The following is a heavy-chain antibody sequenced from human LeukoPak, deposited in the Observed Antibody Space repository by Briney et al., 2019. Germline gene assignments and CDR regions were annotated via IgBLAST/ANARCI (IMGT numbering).Heavy chain of an antibody. CDR3: ARGRCTNGVCPGAFDP. CDR2: IYHSGST. V-gene: IGHV4-38-2*02. CDR1: GYSISSGYY. D-gene: IGHD2-8*01. Sequence: PSETLSLTFTVSGYSISSGYYWGWIRQPPGKGLEWIGSIYHSGSTYYNPSLKSRVTISVDTSKNQFSLKLSSVTAADTAVYYCARGRCTNGVCPGAFDPWGQGTLVTVSS. J-gene: IGHJ5*02.